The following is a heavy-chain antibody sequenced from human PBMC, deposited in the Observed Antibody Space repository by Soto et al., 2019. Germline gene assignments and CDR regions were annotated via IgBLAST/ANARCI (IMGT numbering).Heavy chain of an antibody. J-gene: IGHJ4*02. CDR2: IKHSGTT. CDR1: GRSFSDYY. CDR3: ARGGRLRSPFGY. V-gene: IGHV4-34*01. D-gene: IGHD4-17*01. Sequence: SETLSLTCAVYGRSFSDYYWTWIRQPPGKGLEWIGEIKHSGTTTHNPSLKSRVTMSVDTSKNQFSLNLTSVTAADTAIYYCARGGRLRSPFGYWGQGILVTVSS.